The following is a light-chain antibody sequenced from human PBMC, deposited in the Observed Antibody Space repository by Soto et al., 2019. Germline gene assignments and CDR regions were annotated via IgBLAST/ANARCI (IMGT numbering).Light chain of an antibody. V-gene: IGLV2-14*01. CDR3: SSYTNINTRACV. J-gene: IGLJ1*01. CDR1: ISDFVIYNY. CDR2: GVS. Sequence: QSALTQPASVSGSPGQSITISCTGTISDFVIYNYVSWYQQHPGKAPKLMLYGVSNRPSGVSNRFSGSKSGNTASLTISGLQAEDEAEYYCSSYTNINTRACVFGTGTKLTVL.